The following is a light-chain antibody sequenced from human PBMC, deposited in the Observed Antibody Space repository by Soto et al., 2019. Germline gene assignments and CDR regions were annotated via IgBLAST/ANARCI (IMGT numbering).Light chain of an antibody. V-gene: IGKV1-27*01. Sequence: DIQMTQSPTSLSASVGDRVTITCRASQGIRNFVAWYQQKPGKAPKLLIYAASTLQSAVPSRFSGSGSGTDFTLTINSLQTEDVATYSCKKYSSVPVFGPGTKVDIQ. CDR3: KKYSSVPV. J-gene: IGKJ3*01. CDR2: AAS. CDR1: QGIRNF.